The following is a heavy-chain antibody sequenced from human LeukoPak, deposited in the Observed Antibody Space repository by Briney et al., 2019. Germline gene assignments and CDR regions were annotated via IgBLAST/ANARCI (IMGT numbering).Heavy chain of an antibody. CDR1: GGSISSYY. J-gene: IGHJ4*02. V-gene: IGHV4-59*01. CDR3: ASFVVVTARDYYFDY. Sequence: SETLSLTCTVSGGSISSYYWSWIRQPPGKGLEWIGYIYYSGSTNYNPSLKSRVTISVDTSKNQFSLKLSSVTAADTAVYYCASFVVVTARDYYFDYWGQGTLVTVSS. CDR2: IYYSGST. D-gene: IGHD2-21*02.